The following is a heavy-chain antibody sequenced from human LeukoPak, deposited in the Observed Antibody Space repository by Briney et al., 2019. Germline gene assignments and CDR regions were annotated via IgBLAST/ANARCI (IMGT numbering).Heavy chain of an antibody. J-gene: IGHJ4*02. V-gene: IGHV1-8*03. CDR2: MNPNSGNT. CDR1: GYTFTSYD. CDR3: ARAPQAAYYYDSSGYSLDY. D-gene: IGHD3-22*01. Sequence: ASVKVSCKASGYTFTSYDINWVRQATGQGLEWMGWMNPNSGNTGYAQKFQGRVTITRNTSISTAYMELSSLRSEDTAVYYCARAPQAAYYYDSSGYSLDYWGQGTLATVSS.